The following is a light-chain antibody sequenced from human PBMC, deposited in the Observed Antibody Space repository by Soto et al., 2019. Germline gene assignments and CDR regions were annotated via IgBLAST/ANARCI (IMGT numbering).Light chain of an antibody. V-gene: IGLV3-1*01. Sequence: SYELTQPPSVSVSPGQTASITCSGEKLGDKYACWYQQKPGQSPVVVIYQDSMRPSGIPERFSGSNSGNTATLTISGTQAMDEADYYCQAWDSCTPGVFATGTKLTVL. CDR1: KLGDKY. J-gene: IGLJ1*01. CDR3: QAWDSCTPGV. CDR2: QDS.